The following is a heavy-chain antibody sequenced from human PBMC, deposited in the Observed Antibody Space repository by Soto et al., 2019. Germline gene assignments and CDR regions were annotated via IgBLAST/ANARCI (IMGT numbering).Heavy chain of an antibody. CDR3: ARRDDTGGLDV. Sequence: GESLKISCKGSGYSFTSYWIGWVRQMPGKGLEWMGIIDPSDSYNNYSPSFQGHVTISADKSISTVYLQWSTLRASDTAMYYCARRDDTGGLDVWGQGTTVTVSS. D-gene: IGHD3-9*01. V-gene: IGHV5-10-1*01. CDR2: IDPSDSYN. CDR1: GYSFTSYW. J-gene: IGHJ6*02.